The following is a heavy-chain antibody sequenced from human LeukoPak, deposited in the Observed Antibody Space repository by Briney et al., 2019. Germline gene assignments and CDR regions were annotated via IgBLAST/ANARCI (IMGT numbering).Heavy chain of an antibody. Sequence: SETLSLTCAVYGGSFSGYYWSWIRQPPGKGLEWIGEINHSGSTNYNPSLKSRVTISVDTSKNQFSLKLSSVTAADTAVYYCATLGIAAAGMDIDYWGQGTLVTVSS. D-gene: IGHD6-13*01. CDR3: ATLGIAAAGMDIDY. CDR2: INHSGST. V-gene: IGHV4-34*01. J-gene: IGHJ4*02. CDR1: GGSFSGYY.